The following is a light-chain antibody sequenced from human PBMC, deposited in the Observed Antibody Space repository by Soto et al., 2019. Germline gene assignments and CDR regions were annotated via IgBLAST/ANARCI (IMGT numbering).Light chain of an antibody. CDR2: KAS. CDR3: QQYNSYST. CDR1: QSISPY. V-gene: IGKV1-5*03. Sequence: DIQMTQSPSTLSASVGDRLTITCRASQSISPYLAWYQQKPGKAPKLLIYKASILESGVPSRFSGSGSGTEFTLTISSLQPDDFATYYCQQYNSYSTFGQGTKVEIK. J-gene: IGKJ1*01.